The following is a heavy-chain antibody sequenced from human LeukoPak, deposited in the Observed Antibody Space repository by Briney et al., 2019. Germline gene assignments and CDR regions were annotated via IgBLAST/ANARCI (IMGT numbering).Heavy chain of an antibody. Sequence: PGGSLRLSCAASGFTFSSYGMHWVRQTPGKGLEWVAVIWYDGSSKYYADSVKGRFTISRDNSKNTLYLQMNNLRAEDTAVYYCARDRSGYDQGNLDYWGQGTLVTVSS. CDR1: GFTFSSYG. CDR3: ARDRSGYDQGNLDY. V-gene: IGHV3-33*01. D-gene: IGHD5-12*01. J-gene: IGHJ4*02. CDR2: IWYDGSSK.